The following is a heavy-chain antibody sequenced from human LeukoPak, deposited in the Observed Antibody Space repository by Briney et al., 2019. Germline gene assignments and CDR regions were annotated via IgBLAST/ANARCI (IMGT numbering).Heavy chain of an antibody. Sequence: GGSLRLSCAASGFIFSSYAMHWVRQAPGKGLEWVAVISYDGSNKYYADSVKGRFTISRDNSKNTLYLQMNSLRAEDTAVYYCARDANAGVTMYHFDYWGQGTLVTVSS. CDR1: GFIFSSYA. CDR3: ARDANAGVTMYHFDY. J-gene: IGHJ4*02. D-gene: IGHD4-23*01. V-gene: IGHV3-30*04. CDR2: ISYDGSNK.